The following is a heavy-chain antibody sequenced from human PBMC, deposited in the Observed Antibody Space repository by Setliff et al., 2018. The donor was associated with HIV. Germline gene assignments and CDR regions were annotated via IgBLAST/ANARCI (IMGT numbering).Heavy chain of an antibody. Sequence: ASVKVSCKASGYSFTTYSFSWVRRAPGQGLEWMGWIGPYNGRTEYAQEFQGRVSLTIDTSASTAYMELRSLRSDDTAMYYCARGGGTHSLPYFFDFWGQGTLVTVSS. J-gene: IGHJ4*02. CDR1: GYSFTTYS. CDR2: IGPYNGRT. CDR3: ARGGGTHSLPYFFDF. V-gene: IGHV1-18*01.